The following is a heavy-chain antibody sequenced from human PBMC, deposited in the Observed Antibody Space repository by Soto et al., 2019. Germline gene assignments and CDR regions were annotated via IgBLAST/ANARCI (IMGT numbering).Heavy chain of an antibody. Sequence: PGGSLRLSCAASGFTFNSYGMSWVRQAPGKGLEWVSAISGSGGSTYYADSVKGRFTISRDNSKNTLYLQMDSLRAEDTAVYYCAKDYYDSSAPNAFDIWGQGTMVTLSS. V-gene: IGHV3-23*01. J-gene: IGHJ3*02. CDR3: AKDYYDSSAPNAFDI. CDR2: ISGSGGST. D-gene: IGHD3-22*01. CDR1: GFTFNSYG.